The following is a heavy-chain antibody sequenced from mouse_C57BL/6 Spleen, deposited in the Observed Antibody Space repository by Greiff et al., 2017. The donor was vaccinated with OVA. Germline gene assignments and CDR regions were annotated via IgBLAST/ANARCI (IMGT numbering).Heavy chain of an antibody. V-gene: IGHV1-82*01. Sequence: QVQLQQSGPELVKPGASVKISCKASGYAFSSSWMNWVKQRPGKGLEWIGRIYPGDGDTNYNGKFKGKATLTADKSSSTAYMQLSSLTSEDSAVYFCAREYDYEGAWFAYWGQGTLVTVSA. CDR3: AREYDYEGAWFAY. J-gene: IGHJ3*01. CDR1: GYAFSSSW. CDR2: IYPGDGDT. D-gene: IGHD2-4*01.